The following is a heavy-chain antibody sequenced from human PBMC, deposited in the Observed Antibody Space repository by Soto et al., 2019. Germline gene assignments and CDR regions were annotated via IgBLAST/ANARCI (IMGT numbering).Heavy chain of an antibody. Sequence: SETLSLTCAVSSGSISSSNWWSWVRQPPGKGLEWMGEIYHSGSTNYNPSLKSRVTISVDTSKNQFSLKLSSVTAADTAVYYCARSIVQSKGYIDYWGQGTLVTVSS. CDR3: ARSIVQSKGYIDY. D-gene: IGHD2-2*02. CDR1: SGSISSSNW. CDR2: IYHSGST. J-gene: IGHJ4*02. V-gene: IGHV4-4*02.